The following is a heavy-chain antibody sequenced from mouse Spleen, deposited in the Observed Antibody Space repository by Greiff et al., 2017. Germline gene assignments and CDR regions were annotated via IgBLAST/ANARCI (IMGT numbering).Heavy chain of an antibody. CDR2: ISYSGST. Sequence: VQLKESGPGMVKPSQSLSLTCTVTGYSITSGYDWHWIRHFPGNKLEWMGYISYSGSTNYNPSLKSRISITHDTSKNHFFLKLNSVTTEDTATYYCARSYDGYYWFAYWGQGTLVTVSA. D-gene: IGHD2-3*01. CDR1: GYSITSGYD. CDR3: ARSYDGYYWFAY. J-gene: IGHJ3*01. V-gene: IGHV3-1*01.